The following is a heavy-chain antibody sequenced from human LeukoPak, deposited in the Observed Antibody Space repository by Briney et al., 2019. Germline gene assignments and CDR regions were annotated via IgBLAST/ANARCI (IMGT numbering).Heavy chain of an antibody. CDR2: IYYSGST. J-gene: IGHJ4*02. CDR3: ARLPQEQQLVFSVDY. D-gene: IGHD6-13*01. CDR1: GGSISSYY. Sequence: SETLSLTCTVSGGSISSYYWGWIRQPPGKGLEWIGSIYYSGSTYYNPSLKSRVTISVDTSKNQFSLKLSSVTAADTAVYYCARLPQEQQLVFSVDYWGQGTLVTVSS. V-gene: IGHV4-39*01.